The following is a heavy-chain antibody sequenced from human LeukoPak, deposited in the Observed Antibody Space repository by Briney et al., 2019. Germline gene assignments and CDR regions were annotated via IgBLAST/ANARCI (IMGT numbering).Heavy chain of an antibody. CDR3: ARDRNWGPYYYYCMDV. Sequence: SVKVSCKASGGTFSSYAISWVRQAPGQGLEWMGGIIPIFGTANYAQKFQGRVTITAGESTSTAYMELSSLRSEDTAVYYCARDRNWGPYYYYCMDVWGKGTTVTVSS. D-gene: IGHD7-27*01. CDR2: IIPIFGTA. J-gene: IGHJ6*03. CDR1: GGTFSSYA. V-gene: IGHV1-69*13.